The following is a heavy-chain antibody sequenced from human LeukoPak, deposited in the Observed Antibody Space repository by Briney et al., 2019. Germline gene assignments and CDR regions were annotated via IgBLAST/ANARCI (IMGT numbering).Heavy chain of an antibody. CDR1: GGSFSGYY. CDR3: ARGGVY. D-gene: IGHD2-8*01. V-gene: IGHV4-34*01. Sequence: SETLSLTCAVYGGSFSGYYWSWIRQPPGKGLEWIGEINHSGSTNYNPSLKSRVTISVDTSKNQFSLKLRSVTAADTAVYYCARGGVYWGQGTLVTVSS. CDR2: INHSGST. J-gene: IGHJ4*02.